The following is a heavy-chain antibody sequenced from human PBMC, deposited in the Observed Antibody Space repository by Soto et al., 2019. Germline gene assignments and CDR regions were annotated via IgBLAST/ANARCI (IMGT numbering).Heavy chain of an antibody. Sequence: QAQLVESGGGAVQPWESLRLSCVASGFDFTYYAMHWVRQAPGKGLESVAVMSSDGSKIHHTDSVKGRFTISRDNSKNTLYLQMNSLRKEDTAVYFCAKDEGVGGTLGLFDYWGQGTLVSVSS. J-gene: IGHJ4*02. D-gene: IGHD1-26*01. CDR2: MSSDGSKI. CDR1: GFDFTYYA. V-gene: IGHV3-30*18. CDR3: AKDEGVGGTLGLFDY.